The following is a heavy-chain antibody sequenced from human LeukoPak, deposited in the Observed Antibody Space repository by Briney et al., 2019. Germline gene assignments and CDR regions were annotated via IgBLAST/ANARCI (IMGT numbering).Heavy chain of an antibody. CDR2: ISWNSGSI. CDR1: GFTFDDYV. D-gene: IGHD1-26*01. Sequence: GRSLRLSCAASGFTFDDYVMHWVRQAPGKGLEWVSGISWNSGSIGYADSVKGRFTISRDNAKNSLYLQMNSLRAEDTALYYCSKRLGGRDFWGQGTLVTVSS. J-gene: IGHJ4*02. V-gene: IGHV3-9*01. CDR3: SKRLGGRDF.